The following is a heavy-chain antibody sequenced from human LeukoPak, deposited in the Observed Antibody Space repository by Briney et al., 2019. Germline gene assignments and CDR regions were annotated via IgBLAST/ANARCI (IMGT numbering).Heavy chain of an antibody. D-gene: IGHD2-15*01. Sequence: AVIYYSGSNKFYADSVKARFTISRDNSKNTLYLQMNSLRAEDTAVYYCAKGICSGGSCSSDYWGQGTLVTVSS. CDR2: IYYSGSNK. CDR3: AKGICSGGSCSSDY. J-gene: IGHJ4*02. V-gene: IGHV3-33*06.